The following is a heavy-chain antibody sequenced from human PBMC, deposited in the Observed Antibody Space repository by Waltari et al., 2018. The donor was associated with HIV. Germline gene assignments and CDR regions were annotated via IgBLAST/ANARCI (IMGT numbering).Heavy chain of an antibody. Sequence: QVQLVESGGGVVQPGRSLRLSCAAAGFTFSSYGMHWVRQAPGKGLEWVAFIWYDGSNKYYADSVKGRFTISRDNSKNTLYLQMNSLRAEDTAVYYCASTSPSGMNYGMDVWGQGTTVTVSS. D-gene: IGHD6-25*01. CDR1: GFTFSSYG. J-gene: IGHJ6*02. CDR3: ASTSPSGMNYGMDV. CDR2: IWYDGSNK. V-gene: IGHV3-33*01.